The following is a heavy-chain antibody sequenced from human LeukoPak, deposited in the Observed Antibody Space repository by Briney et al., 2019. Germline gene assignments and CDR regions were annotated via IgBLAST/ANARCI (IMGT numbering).Heavy chain of an antibody. CDR3: AKKGGSYLPNWFDP. CDR1: GFTFRSYG. CDR2: IRYEGSNK. Sequence: PGGALRLSCAAPGFTFRSYGIHWVRQAPGKGLEWVALIRYEGSNKYYADSVKGRFNICRDNSKNTLYLQMNSLRAEDTAVYYCAKKGGSYLPNWFDPWGQGTLVLVSS. J-gene: IGHJ5*02. V-gene: IGHV3-30*02. D-gene: IGHD1-26*01.